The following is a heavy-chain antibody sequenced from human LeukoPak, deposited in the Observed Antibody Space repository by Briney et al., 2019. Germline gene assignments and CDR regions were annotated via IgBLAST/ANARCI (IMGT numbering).Heavy chain of an antibody. CDR3: ARRVIWDAFDI. Sequence: SETLSLTCTVSGGSISSGDYYWSWIRQPPGKGLEWIGYIYYSGSTYYNPSLKSRVTISVDTSKNQFSLKLSPVTAADTAVYYCARRVIWDAFDIWGQGTMVTVSS. V-gene: IGHV4-30-4*01. J-gene: IGHJ3*02. CDR1: GGSISSGDYY. CDR2: IYYSGST. D-gene: IGHD3-16*02.